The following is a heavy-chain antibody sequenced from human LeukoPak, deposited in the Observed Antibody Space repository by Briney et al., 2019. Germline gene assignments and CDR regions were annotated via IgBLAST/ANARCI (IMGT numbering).Heavy chain of an antibody. CDR2: IYYSGST. CDR3: ARTTEGGYTYDYFYYYYMDV. V-gene: IGHV4-59*01. J-gene: IGHJ6*03. D-gene: IGHD5-18*01. Sequence: PSETLSLTCTVSGGSISSYYWSWIRQPPGKGLEWIGYIYYSGSTNYNPSLKSRVTISVDTSKNQFSLKLSSVTAADTAEYYCARTTEGGYTYDYFYYYYMDVWGKGTTVTISS. CDR1: GGSISSYY.